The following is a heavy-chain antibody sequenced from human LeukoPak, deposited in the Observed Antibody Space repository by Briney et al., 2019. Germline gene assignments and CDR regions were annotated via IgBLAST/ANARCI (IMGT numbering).Heavy chain of an antibody. J-gene: IGHJ6*02. CDR2: INPNSGGT. CDR3: ARDLMQATTVRYYYYGMDV. D-gene: IGHD4-17*01. V-gene: IGHV1-2*02. CDR1: GYTFTGYY. Sequence: ASVKVSCKASGYTFTGYYMHWVRQAPGQGLKWMGWINPNSGGTNYAQKFQGRVTMTRDTSISTAYMELSRLRSDDTAVYYCARDLMQATTVRYYYYGMDVWGQGTTVTVSS.